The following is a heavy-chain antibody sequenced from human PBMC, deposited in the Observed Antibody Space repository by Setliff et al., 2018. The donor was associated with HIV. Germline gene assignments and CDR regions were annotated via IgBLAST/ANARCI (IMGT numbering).Heavy chain of an antibody. V-gene: IGHV4-4*08. D-gene: IGHD3-10*01. Sequence: NPSETLSLTCAVSGGSINNYYWSWIRQPPGKGLEWIGYIYTNGSPDYPSGNIVYNPSFRSRVTLSLDTSKNQFSLKFTSVTAADAAVYYCTGDYNSGSYRFDYWGQGTPVTVSS. CDR2: IYTNGSP. CDR3: TGDYNSGSYRFDY. J-gene: IGHJ4*02. CDR1: GGSINNYY.